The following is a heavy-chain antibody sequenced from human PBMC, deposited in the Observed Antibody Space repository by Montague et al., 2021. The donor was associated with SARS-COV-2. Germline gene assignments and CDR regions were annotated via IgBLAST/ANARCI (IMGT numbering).Heavy chain of an antibody. CDR1: GFTVSSNY. V-gene: IGHV3-53*01. J-gene: IGHJ6*02. D-gene: IGHD6-13*01. CDR2: IYSGGST. CDR3: ARGGHSSSWYYYYGMDV. Sequence: SLRLSCAASGFTVSSNYLSWVRQAPGKGLEWVSVIYSGGSTYYADSVKGRFTTSRNNSKNTPYLQMNSLRAEDTAVYYCARGGHSSSWYYYYGMDVWGQGTTVTVSS.